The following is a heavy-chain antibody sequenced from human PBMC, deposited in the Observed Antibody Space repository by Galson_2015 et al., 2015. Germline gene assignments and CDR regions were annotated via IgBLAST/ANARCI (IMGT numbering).Heavy chain of an antibody. D-gene: IGHD1-26*01. CDR2: INPNSGGT. J-gene: IGHJ4*02. CDR1: GYTFTGYY. V-gene: IGHV1-2*04. CDR3: ARSSSWELLPFDY. Sequence: SVKVSCKASGYTFTGYYMHWVRQAPGQGLEWMGWINPNSGGTNYAQKFQGWVTMTRDTSISTAYMELSRLRSDDTAVYYCARSSSWELLPFDYWGQGTLVTVSS.